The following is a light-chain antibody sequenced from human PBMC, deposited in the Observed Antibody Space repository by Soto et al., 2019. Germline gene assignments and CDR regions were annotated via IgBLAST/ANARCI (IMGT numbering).Light chain of an antibody. CDR3: QQYNNWPAMYT. V-gene: IGKV3-15*01. J-gene: IGKJ2*01. Sequence: EMVMTQSPVTLSVSPGGRATLSCRASQSISHNLAWYQQKPRQAPRLLIYGASVRATGIPSRFNGNGSGTDFPLTISSLQSEDFAVYYCQQYNNWPAMYTFGQGTRLDIK. CDR1: QSISHN. CDR2: GAS.